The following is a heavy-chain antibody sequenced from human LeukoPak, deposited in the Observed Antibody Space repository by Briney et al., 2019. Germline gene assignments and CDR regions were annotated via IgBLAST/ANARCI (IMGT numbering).Heavy chain of an antibody. Sequence: ASVKVSCKASGYTFTGYYMHWVRQAPGQGLEWMGRINPNSGGTNYAQKFQGRVTMTRDTSISTAYMELSRLRSDDTAVYYCARVFMAMVVTPVRCFDYWGQGTLVTVSS. V-gene: IGHV1-2*06. CDR2: INPNSGGT. CDR3: ARVFMAMVVTPVRCFDY. D-gene: IGHD4-23*01. J-gene: IGHJ4*02. CDR1: GYTFTGYY.